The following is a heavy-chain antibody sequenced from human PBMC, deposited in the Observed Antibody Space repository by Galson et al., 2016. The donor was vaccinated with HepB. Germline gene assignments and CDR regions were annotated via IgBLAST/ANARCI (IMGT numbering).Heavy chain of an antibody. D-gene: IGHD2-2*01. CDR3: AIASGAYCRSTNCPGP. V-gene: IGHV3-74*01. J-gene: IGHJ5*02. CDR2: MNSDGTTR. CDR1: GFSLSNYW. Sequence: SLRLSCAASGFSLSNYWMVWGRQAPGKGLVWVSRMNSDGTTRNYADSVRGRFTISRDNAKNTLYLQMDSLRADDTAVYYCAIASGAYCRSTNCPGPWGQGTLVTVSS.